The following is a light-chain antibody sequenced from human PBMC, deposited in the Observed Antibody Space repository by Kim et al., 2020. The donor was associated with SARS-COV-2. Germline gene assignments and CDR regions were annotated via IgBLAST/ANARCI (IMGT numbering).Light chain of an antibody. J-gene: IGKJ1*01. CDR3: QQYNSYSPA. V-gene: IGKV1-5*01. Sequence: ASVGERGTITCRASQSISNWLAWYQQKPGKAPKLLIYDASSLESGVPSRFSGSGSATEFTLTITSLQPDDFATYSCQQYNSYSPAFGQGTKVDIK. CDR2: DAS. CDR1: QSISNW.